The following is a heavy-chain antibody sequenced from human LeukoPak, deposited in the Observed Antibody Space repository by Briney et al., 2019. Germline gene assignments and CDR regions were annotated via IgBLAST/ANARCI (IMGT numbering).Heavy chain of an antibody. CDR2: IYYSGST. V-gene: IGHV4-39*07. CDR1: GGSISSSSYY. J-gene: IGHJ6*03. Sequence: SETLSLTCTVSGGSISSSSYYWGWIRQPPGEGLEWIGSIYYSGSTYYNPALKSRVSISVDTSKNQFSLKLSSVTAADTAVYYRARETATVTTPGPNWYCYYMDVWGKGTTVTVSS. CDR3: ARETATVTTPGPNWYCYYMDV. D-gene: IGHD4-17*01.